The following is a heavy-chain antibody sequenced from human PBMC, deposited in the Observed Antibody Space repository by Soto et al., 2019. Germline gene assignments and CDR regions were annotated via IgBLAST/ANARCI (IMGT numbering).Heavy chain of an antibody. D-gene: IGHD2-15*01. CDR3: AHVLGYCSGGSCYSGPSDY. Sequence: QITLKESGPTLVKPTQTLTLTCTFSGFSLTTRGVSVGWIRQPPGKALEWLALIYWDDDKRYSSSLKSRVIITKDTSKNQVVLTMTNMDPVDTATYYCAHVLGYCSGGSCYSGPSDYWGQGTLVTVSS. CDR1: GFSLTTRGVS. J-gene: IGHJ4*02. CDR2: IYWDDDK. V-gene: IGHV2-5*02.